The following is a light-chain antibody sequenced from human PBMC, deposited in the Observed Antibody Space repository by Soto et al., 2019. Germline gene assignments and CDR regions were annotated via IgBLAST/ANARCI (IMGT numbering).Light chain of an antibody. CDR2: DAA. CDR3: LQRTLWPPLT. CDR1: QSVNSF. J-gene: IGKJ4*01. V-gene: IGKV3-11*01. Sequence: EILLTQSPATLSLSPGERDTLSCRASQSVNSFLAWYQQKPGQAPRLLIYDAANRATGIPARFSGGGSGTDFTLPIRSLEPEDSALYYCLQRTLWPPLTFGGGSKVEIK.